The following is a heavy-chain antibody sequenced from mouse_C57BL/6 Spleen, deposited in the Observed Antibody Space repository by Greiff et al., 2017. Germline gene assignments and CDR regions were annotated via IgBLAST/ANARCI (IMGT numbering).Heavy chain of an antibody. CDR3: ARYLYDYDGFAY. V-gene: IGHV1-69*01. D-gene: IGHD2-4*01. CDR2: IDPSDSYT. J-gene: IGHJ3*01. Sequence: VQLQQPGAELVMPGASVTLSCKASGYTFTSYWMHWVKQRPGPGLEWIGEIDPSDSYTNYNQKFKGKSTLTVDKSSSTAYMQLSSLTSEDSAVYYCARYLYDYDGFAYWGQGTLVTVSA. CDR1: GYTFTSYW.